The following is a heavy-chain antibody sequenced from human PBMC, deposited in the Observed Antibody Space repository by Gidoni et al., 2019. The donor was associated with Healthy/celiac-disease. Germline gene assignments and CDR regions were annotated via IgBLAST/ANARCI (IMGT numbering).Heavy chain of an antibody. D-gene: IGHD3-10*01. CDR3: ARAPPFGIRGVIFAFDI. CDR1: GFTCSSSW. V-gene: IGHV3-7*01. J-gene: IGHJ3*02. CDR2: IKQDGSEK. Sequence: EVQLVESGGGLVQPGGSLRLSCAASGFTCSSSWMSWVRQAPGKGLEWVANIKQDGSEKYYVDSVKGRFTISRDNAKNSLYLQMNSLRAEDTAVYYCARAPPFGIRGVIFAFDIWGQGTMVTVSS.